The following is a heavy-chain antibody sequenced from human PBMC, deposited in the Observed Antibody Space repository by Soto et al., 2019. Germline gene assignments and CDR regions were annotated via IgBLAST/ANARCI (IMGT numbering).Heavy chain of an antibody. J-gene: IGHJ6*02. V-gene: IGHV4-4*07. CDR3: ARDREAGYNFYYGMDV. CDR1: GADINTYS. D-gene: IGHD6-19*01. Sequence: SETLSLTCSVSGADINTYSWTWIRQPAGKGLEWIGRIYTSASINYNPSLKGRVTLSVGTSTNQVSLRLASVTAADTAIYYCARDREAGYNFYYGMDVWGQGTTVTVSS. CDR2: IYTSASI.